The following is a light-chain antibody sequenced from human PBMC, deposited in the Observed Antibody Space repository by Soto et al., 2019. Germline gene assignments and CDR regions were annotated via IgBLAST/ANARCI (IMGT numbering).Light chain of an antibody. V-gene: IGKV3-20*01. CDR3: QPHHTSPRT. CDR1: QSGSSSY. Sequence: LSLSAGAVSLSTGEGATFCCWSSQSGSSSYVAWYQQKPGQAPTLLIYGASSRATGIPDRFSGSGSGTDFTLTISRLKPEEPAVYDSQPHHTSPRTLGQATKVDI. J-gene: IGKJ1*01. CDR2: GAS.